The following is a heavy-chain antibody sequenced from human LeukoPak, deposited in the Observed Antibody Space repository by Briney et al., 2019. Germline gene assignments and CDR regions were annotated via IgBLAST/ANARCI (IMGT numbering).Heavy chain of an antibody. V-gene: IGHV4-39*01. CDR2: IYYSGST. D-gene: IGHD4-17*01. CDR3: ARRTTVTKVGAFDI. CDR1: GGPISSSSYY. J-gene: IGHJ3*02. Sequence: SETLSLTCTVSGGPISSSSYYWGWIRQPPGKGLEWIGSIYYSGSTYYNPSLKSRVTISVDTSKNQFSLKLSSVTAADTAVYYCARRTTVTKVGAFDIWGQGTMVTVSS.